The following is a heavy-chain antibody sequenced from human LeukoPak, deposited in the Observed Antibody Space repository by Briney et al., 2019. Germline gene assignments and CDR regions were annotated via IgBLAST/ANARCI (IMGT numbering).Heavy chain of an antibody. CDR2: ISSSSSYI. V-gene: IGHV3-23*01. CDR3: AKSLLRFLEWLLPSFDY. CDR1: GFTFSSYA. J-gene: IGHJ4*02. Sequence: GGSLRLSCAASGFTFSSYAMSWVRQAPGKGLEWVSSISSSSSYIYYADSVKGRFTISRDNSKNTLYLQMNSLRAEDTAVYYCAKSLLRFLEWLLPSFDYWGQGTLVTVSS. D-gene: IGHD3-3*01.